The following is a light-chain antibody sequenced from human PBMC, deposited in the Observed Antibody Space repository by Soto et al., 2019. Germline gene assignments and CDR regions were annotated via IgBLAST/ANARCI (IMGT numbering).Light chain of an antibody. CDR1: QDISSY. CDR3: QQSYSSPPT. J-gene: IGKJ1*01. CDR2: AAS. Sequence: IQVTQSPSSLSASVGDRVTITCRASQDISSYLAWYQQKPGKAPTLLIYAASTLQSGVPSRFSGSGFGTDFTLTISSLQAEDFATYYCQQSYSSPPTFGQGTKVDIK. V-gene: IGKV1-39*01.